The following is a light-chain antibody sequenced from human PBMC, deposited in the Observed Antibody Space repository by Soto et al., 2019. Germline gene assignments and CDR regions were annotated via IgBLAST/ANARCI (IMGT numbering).Light chain of an antibody. CDR1: QSVSSY. CDR3: QLRSPWPPALT. V-gene: IGKV3-11*01. Sequence: EIVLTQSPATLSLSPGERATLSCRASQSVSSYLAWYQQKPGQAPRLLVYDASNRTTGIPARFSGSGSGTDFTLPISSLVPEDFAVYYCQLRSPWPPALTFGGGTKVDIK. CDR2: DAS. J-gene: IGKJ4*01.